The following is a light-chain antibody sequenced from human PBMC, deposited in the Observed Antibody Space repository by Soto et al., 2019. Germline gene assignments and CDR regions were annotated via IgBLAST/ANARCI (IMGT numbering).Light chain of an antibody. CDR2: GAS. Sequence: DIVLTQSPDSLAVSLGERATINCKSSQSVLYSFKSKNYFVWYQQKPGQPPKLLISGASTRESGVPARFSGSGSGTDFTLTISSLQAEDVAVYYGQQHYSPPHTFGQGTRLDIK. CDR3: QQHYSPPHT. J-gene: IGKJ5*01. CDR1: QSVLYSFKSKNY. V-gene: IGKV4-1*01.